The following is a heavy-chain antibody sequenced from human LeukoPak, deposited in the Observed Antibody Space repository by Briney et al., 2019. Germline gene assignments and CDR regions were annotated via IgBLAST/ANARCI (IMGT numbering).Heavy chain of an antibody. Sequence: ASVKASCKASGYTFTGYYMHWVRQAPGQGLEWMGWINPNSGGTNYAQKFQGRVTMTRHTSTRTVYMELSSLRSEDTAVYYCASYRLRDGATIVWGQGTLVTVSS. CDR3: ASYRLRDGATIV. J-gene: IGHJ4*02. CDR1: GYTFTGYY. D-gene: IGHD5-24*01. CDR2: INPNSGGT. V-gene: IGHV1-2*02.